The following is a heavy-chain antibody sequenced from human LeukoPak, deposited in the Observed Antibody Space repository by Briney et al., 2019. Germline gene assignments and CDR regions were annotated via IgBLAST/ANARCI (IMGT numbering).Heavy chain of an antibody. J-gene: IGHJ6*02. CDR2: ISAYNGNT. CDR1: GYTFTSYG. D-gene: IGHD3-10*01. V-gene: IGHV1-18*01. CDR3: ARDCFGVRGVKSTGYYYYYGMDV. Sequence: ASVTVSCKASGYTFTSYGISWVRQAPGQGLEWMGWISAYNGNTNYAQKLQGRVTMTTDTSTSTAYMELRSLRSDDTAVYYCARDCFGVRGVKSTGYYYYYGMDVWGQGTTVTVSS.